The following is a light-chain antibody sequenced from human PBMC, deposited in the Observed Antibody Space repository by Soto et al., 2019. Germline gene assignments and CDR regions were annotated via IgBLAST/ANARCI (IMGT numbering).Light chain of an antibody. CDR3: CSSEGSSNWV. CDR1: SSDVGPYNY. CDR2: EVS. Sequence: QSALTQPPSASGSPGQSVTISCTGTSSDVGPYNYVSWYQQHPGKAPKLMIYEVSKRPSGVPDRFSGSKSGNTASLTVSGLQAEDETDYYCCSSEGSSNWVFGGGTKLTVL. V-gene: IGLV2-8*01. J-gene: IGLJ3*02.